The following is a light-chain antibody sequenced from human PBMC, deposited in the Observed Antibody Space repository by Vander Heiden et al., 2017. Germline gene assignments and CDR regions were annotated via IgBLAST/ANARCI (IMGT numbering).Light chain of an antibody. V-gene: IGLV7-46*01. Sequence: VVTQEPSLTVSPGGTVTLTCASSTGAVTSDYYASWVQQKAGQAPRTLIFDTSNKNSWTPARFSGSLLGGKAALTLSGAQPDDEAEYYCLLSYPGSRPVVFGGGTKLTFL. CDR1: TGAVTSDYY. CDR2: DTS. J-gene: IGLJ2*01. CDR3: LLSYPGSRPVV.